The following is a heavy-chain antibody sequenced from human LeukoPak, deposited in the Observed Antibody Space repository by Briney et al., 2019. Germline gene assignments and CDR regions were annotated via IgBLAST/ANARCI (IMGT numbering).Heavy chain of an antibody. D-gene: IGHD6-13*01. Sequence: SETLSLTCAVSGGSISGYYWMWVRQPPGKGLEWIGYVHYTGGTSYNPSLKSRVTISVDTSQNQFSLKLSAVTAADTAVYYCAREIPAAGHFDYWGQGFLVTVSS. J-gene: IGHJ4*02. CDR1: GGSISGYY. CDR2: VHYTGGT. CDR3: AREIPAAGHFDY. V-gene: IGHV4-59*01.